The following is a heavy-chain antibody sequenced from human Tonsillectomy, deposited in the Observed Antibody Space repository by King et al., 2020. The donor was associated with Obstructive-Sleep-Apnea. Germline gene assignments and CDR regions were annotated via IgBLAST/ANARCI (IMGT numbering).Heavy chain of an antibody. Sequence: QLVQSGAEMKKPGASVKVSCKASGYTFTDYYLHWVRQAPGQGLEWMGRINPNSGGKDYAQKFQGRVTITRDTSISADYVELSRLNSDDTVVYYCTRKANCAFDIWGQGTMVTVSS. CDR3: TRKANCAFDI. CDR2: INPNSGGK. J-gene: IGHJ3*02. CDR1: GYTFTDYY. V-gene: IGHV1-2*05.